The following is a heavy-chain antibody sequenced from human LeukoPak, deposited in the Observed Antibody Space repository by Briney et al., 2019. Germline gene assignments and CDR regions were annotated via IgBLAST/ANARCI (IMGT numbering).Heavy chain of an antibody. CDR1: GGSISPYV. Sequence: SETLSLTCTVSGGSISPYVWHWIRQAPGKGLEWIGYIYSDETTNYNPSLKGRVTISLDWSKSQFSLEMNSVTAADTAVYYCAKMGANFDSSGYSRWFEPWGQGTLVTVSS. D-gene: IGHD3-22*01. CDR3: AKMGANFDSSGYSRWFEP. V-gene: IGHV4-4*09. CDR2: IYSDETT. J-gene: IGHJ5*02.